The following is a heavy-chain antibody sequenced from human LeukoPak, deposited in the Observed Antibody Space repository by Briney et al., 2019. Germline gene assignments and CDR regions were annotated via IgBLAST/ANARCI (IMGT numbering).Heavy chain of an antibody. CDR1: GFTFNNAW. CDR3: TAERGSYYIY. CDR2: IKSKTNGGIT. Sequence: GGSLRLSCAASGFTFNNAWMSWVRQAPGKGLEWVGRIKSKTNGGITDYAAPVKGRFTISRDDSKSTVYLQMNSLKTEDTAVYYCTAERGSYYIYWGQGALVTVSS. D-gene: IGHD1-26*01. J-gene: IGHJ4*02. V-gene: IGHV3-15*01.